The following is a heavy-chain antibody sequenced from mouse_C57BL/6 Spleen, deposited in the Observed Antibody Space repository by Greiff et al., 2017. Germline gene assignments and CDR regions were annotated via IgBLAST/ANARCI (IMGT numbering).Heavy chain of an antibody. CDR2: IYPRDGST. CDR3: ARDYGSPF. V-gene: IGHV1-85*01. CDR1: GYTFTSYD. J-gene: IGHJ1*03. Sequence: VKLVESGPELVKPGASVKLSCKASGYTFTSYDINWVKQRPGQGLEWIGWIYPRDGSTKYNEKFKGKATLTVDTSSSTAYMELHSLTSEDSAVYFCARDYGSPFWGTGTTVTVSS. D-gene: IGHD1-1*01.